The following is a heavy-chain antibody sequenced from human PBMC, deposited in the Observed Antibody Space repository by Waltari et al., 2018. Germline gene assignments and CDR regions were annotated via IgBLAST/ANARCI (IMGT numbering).Heavy chain of an antibody. V-gene: IGHV4-59*01. CDR1: GGSISSYY. CDR2: IYYSGST. J-gene: IGHJ2*01. D-gene: IGHD2-2*01. Sequence: QVQLQESGPGLVKPSETLSLTCTVSGGSISSYYWIWIRQPPGKDLEWIGYIYYSGSTNYNPSLKSRVTISVDTSKNQFSLKLTSVTAADTAVYYCARERDIVVVPAAILYWYFDLWGRGTLVTVSS. CDR3: ARERDIVVVPAAILYWYFDL.